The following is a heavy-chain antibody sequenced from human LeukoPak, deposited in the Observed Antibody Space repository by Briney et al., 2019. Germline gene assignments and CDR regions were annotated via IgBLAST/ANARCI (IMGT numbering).Heavy chain of an antibody. D-gene: IGHD5-18*01. CDR3: ATSRGYNSGYRALELPPSPID. CDR2: ISSSSLYI. V-gene: IGHV3-21*05. J-gene: IGHJ4*02. Sequence: GGSLRLSCAASGFTFSSYEMNWVRQAPGKGLEWVSYISSSSLYIYYADSVKGRFTISRDDAKNSLFLQMNSLRAEDTAAYYCATSRGYNSGYRALELPPSPIDWGQGTLVTVSS. CDR1: GFTFSSYE.